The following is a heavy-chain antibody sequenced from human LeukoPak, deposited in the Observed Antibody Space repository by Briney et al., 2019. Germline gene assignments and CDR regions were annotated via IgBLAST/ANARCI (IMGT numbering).Heavy chain of an antibody. CDR2: ISAYNGNT. V-gene: IGHV1-18*01. CDR1: GYTFTSYG. Sequence: ASVKVSCKASGYTFTSYGISWVRQAPGQGLEWMGWISAYNGNTNYAQKLQGRVTMTTDTSTSTAYMELRSLRSEDTAVYYCARDHTHYYYMDVWGKGTTVTVSS. J-gene: IGHJ6*03. CDR3: ARDHTHYYYMDV.